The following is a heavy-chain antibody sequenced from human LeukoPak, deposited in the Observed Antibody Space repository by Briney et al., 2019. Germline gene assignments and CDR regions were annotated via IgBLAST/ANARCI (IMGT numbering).Heavy chain of an antibody. D-gene: IGHD3-3*01. V-gene: IGHV4-39*07. CDR1: GGSISSSSYY. CDR2: IYYSGST. CDR3: ARTTIFGVVIISFDY. J-gene: IGHJ4*02. Sequence: PSETLSLTCTVSGGSISSSSYYWGWLRQPPGMGLEWIGSIYYSGSTYYNPSLKSRVTISVNTSKNQFSLKLSSVTAADTAVYYCARTTIFGVVIISFDYWGQGTLVTVSS.